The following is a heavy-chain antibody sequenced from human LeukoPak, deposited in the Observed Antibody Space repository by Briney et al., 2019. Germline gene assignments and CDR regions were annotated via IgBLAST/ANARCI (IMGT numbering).Heavy chain of an antibody. CDR2: IYYSGGRT. V-gene: IGHV3-23*01. CDR1: GFTFTNYD. D-gene: IGHD1-26*01. CDR3: ATRPRELLSGIP. Sequence: GGSLRLSCAASGFTFTNYDMTWVRQAPGKGLEWISSIYYSGGRTYYADSVRGRFTISRDNSRSMLYLQTSSLRAEDTAVYYCATRPRELLSGIPWGQGTMVTVSS. J-gene: IGHJ3*01.